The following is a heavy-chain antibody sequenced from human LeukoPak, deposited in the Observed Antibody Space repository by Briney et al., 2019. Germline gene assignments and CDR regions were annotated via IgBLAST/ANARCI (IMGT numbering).Heavy chain of an antibody. J-gene: IGHJ4*02. V-gene: IGHV4-61*02. CDR2: IYTSGST. Sequence: SQTLSLTCTVSSNSISSGDNYWSWIRQPAGKGLEWIGRIYTSGSTNYNPSLKSRVTISVDTSKNQFSLKLSSVTAADTAVYYCARATYGSGSYFPYWGQGTLVTVSS. CDR3: ARATYGSGSYFPY. D-gene: IGHD3-10*01. CDR1: SNSISSGDNY.